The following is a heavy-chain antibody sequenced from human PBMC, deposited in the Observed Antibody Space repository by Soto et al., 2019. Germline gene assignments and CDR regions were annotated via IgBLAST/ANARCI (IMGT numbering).Heavy chain of an antibody. CDR3: ARDPRRAAYCGGDCGT. CDR1: GGTFSSYA. CDR2: IIPIFGTA. J-gene: IGHJ5*02. Sequence: QVQLVQSGAEVKKPGSSVKVSCKASGGTFSSYAISWVRQAPGQGREWMGGIIPIFGTANYAQKFQGRVTITADESTSTAYMELSSLRSEDTAVYYCARDPRRAAYCGGDCGTWGQGTLVTVSS. D-gene: IGHD2-21*02. V-gene: IGHV1-69*01.